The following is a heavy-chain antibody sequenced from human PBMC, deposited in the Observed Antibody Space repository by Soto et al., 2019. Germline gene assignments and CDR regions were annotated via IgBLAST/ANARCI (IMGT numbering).Heavy chain of an antibody. Sequence: EVQLVETGGGLTQPGGSLRLSCAASGFTVSSNHMSWVRQAPGKGLEWVSVINSDGSTYYADSVKGRFTISRDNSKDTLYLQMNSLRAEDTAVYYCAREVRSSSWENWFDPWGQGTLVTVSS. V-gene: IGHV3-53*02. CDR1: GFTVSSNH. CDR3: AREVRSSSWENWFDP. J-gene: IGHJ5*02. CDR2: INSDGST. D-gene: IGHD6-13*01.